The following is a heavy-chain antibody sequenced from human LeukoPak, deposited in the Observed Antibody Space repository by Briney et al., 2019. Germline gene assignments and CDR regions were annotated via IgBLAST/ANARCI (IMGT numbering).Heavy chain of an antibody. J-gene: IGHJ4*02. CDR2: ISSSSSYI. CDR3: ARARYCSGGSCLYYFDY. D-gene: IGHD2-15*01. V-gene: IGHV3-21*01. Sequence: GGSLRLSCAAPGFTFSSYSMNWVRQAPGKGLEWVSSISSSSSYIYYADSVKGRFTISRDNAKNSLYLQMNSLRAEDTAVYYCARARYCSGGSCLYYFDYWGQGTLVTVSS. CDR1: GFTFSSYS.